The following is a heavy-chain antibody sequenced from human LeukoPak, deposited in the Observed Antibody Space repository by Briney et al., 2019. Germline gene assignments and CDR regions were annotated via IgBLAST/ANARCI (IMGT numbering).Heavy chain of an antibody. J-gene: IGHJ4*02. CDR2: INTNTGNP. CDR3: ARELSVAVAGNDY. CDR1: GYTFTSYD. D-gene: IGHD6-19*01. V-gene: IGHV7-4-1*02. Sequence: ASVKVSCKASGYTFTSYDINWVRQATGQGLEWMGWINTNTGNPTYAQGFTGRFVFSLDTSVSTAYLQISSLKAEDTAVYYCARELSVAVAGNDYWGQGTLVTVSS.